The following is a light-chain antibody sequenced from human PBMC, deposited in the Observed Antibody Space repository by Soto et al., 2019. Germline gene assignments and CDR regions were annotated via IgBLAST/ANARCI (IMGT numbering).Light chain of an antibody. J-gene: IGKJ2*01. Sequence: EIVLTQSPGTLSLSPGERATLSCRASQSVSSSYLAWYQQKPGQAPRLLIYGASSRATGIPDRFSGSGSGTDFTLTISTLEPEYFAVYYYQQYGSSPYTVGQGTKLEIK. CDR1: QSVSSSY. V-gene: IGKV3-20*01. CDR2: GAS. CDR3: QQYGSSPYT.